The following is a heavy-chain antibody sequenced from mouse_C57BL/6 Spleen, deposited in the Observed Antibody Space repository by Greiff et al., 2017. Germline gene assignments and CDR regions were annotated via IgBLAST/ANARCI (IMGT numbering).Heavy chain of an antibody. CDR1: GFTFSDYG. J-gene: IGHJ3*01. CDR3: ARLDYDAY. V-gene: IGHV5-17*01. D-gene: IGHD2-4*01. CDR2: ISSGSSTI. Sequence: EVQVVESGGGLVKPGGSLKLSCAASGFTFSDYGMHWVRQAPEKGLEWVAYISSGSSTIYYADTVKGRFTISRDNAKNTLFLQMTSLRSEDTAMYYCARLDYDAYWGQGTLVTVSA.